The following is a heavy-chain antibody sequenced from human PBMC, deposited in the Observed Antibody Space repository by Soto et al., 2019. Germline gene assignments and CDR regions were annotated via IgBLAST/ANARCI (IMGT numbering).Heavy chain of an antibody. CDR1: GGSISSGGYY. CDR2: IYYSGST. V-gene: IGHV4-31*03. Sequence: QVQLQESGPGLVKPSQTLSLTCTVSGGSISSGGYYSSLIRQLQGKGLEWIGYIYYSGSTYYNPSLKSRITISTDTSKNQFSLKLRSVTAADPAVYYCARGTVVAGNFAYWGQGTLVTLSS. CDR3: ARGTVVAGNFAY. J-gene: IGHJ4*02. D-gene: IGHD2-15*01.